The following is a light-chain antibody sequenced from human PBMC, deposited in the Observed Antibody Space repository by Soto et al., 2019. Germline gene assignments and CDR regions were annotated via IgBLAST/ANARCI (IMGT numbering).Light chain of an antibody. CDR3: QQYHNLWT. V-gene: IGKV3D-7*01. Sequence: ENVLTQSPATLSLSPGETATLSCRASENVSSKYLAWYQQRPGQAPRLLIYGASTRATGTPARFTGSGSGTEFTLTITSLQSEDFALYYCQQYHNLWTCGQGTKVDIK. CDR1: ENVSSKY. CDR2: GAS. J-gene: IGKJ1*01.